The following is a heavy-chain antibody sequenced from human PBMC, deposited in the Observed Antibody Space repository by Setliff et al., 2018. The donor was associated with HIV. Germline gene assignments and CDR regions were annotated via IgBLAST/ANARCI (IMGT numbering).Heavy chain of an antibody. J-gene: IGHJ3*02. V-gene: IGHV4-38-2*01. CDR3: ARRQSYYDILNGRAFDALDI. CDR1: GFTFSNYA. D-gene: IGHD3-9*01. Sequence: PGGSLRLSCAASGFTFSNYAMHWVRQAPGEGLEWIGSIYYSGSTYYNPSLKRRVTISVDTSKKQFSLKLSSVTAADTAVYFCARRQSYYDILNGRAFDALDIWGQGTKVTVSS. CDR2: IYYSGST.